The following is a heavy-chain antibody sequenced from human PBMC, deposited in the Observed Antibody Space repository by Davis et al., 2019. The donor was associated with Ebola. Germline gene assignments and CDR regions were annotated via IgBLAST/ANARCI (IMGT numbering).Heavy chain of an antibody. J-gene: IGHJ4*02. CDR3: ARGSRITLFGVAYRGYFDY. CDR1: GYTFTGHY. D-gene: IGHD3-3*01. CDR2: INPSGGST. V-gene: IGHV1-46*01. Sequence: ASVKVSCKASGYTFTGHYIHWVRQAPGQGLEWMGIINPSGGSTSYAQKFQGRVTMTRDTSTSTVYLELSSLRSDDTAVYYCARGSRITLFGVAYRGYFDYWGQGTLVTVSS.